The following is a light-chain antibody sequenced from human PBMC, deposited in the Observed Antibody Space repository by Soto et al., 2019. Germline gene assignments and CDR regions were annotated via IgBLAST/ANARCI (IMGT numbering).Light chain of an antibody. Sequence: DIQMTQSPSSLSPSVGDRVTITCRASQSISSYLNWYQQKPGKAPKLLIYAASSLQSGVPSRLSGSGSGTDFTLTISSMKPEDFATYYCQQSYSTPTFGHGTKVDIK. CDR2: AAS. V-gene: IGKV1-39*01. J-gene: IGKJ1*01. CDR1: QSISSY. CDR3: QQSYSTPT.